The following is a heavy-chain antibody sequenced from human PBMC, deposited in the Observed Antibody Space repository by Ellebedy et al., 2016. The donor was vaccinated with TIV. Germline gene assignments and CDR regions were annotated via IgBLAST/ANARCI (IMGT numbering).Heavy chain of an antibody. CDR3: ARVQWLENYYYYYGMDV. CDR1: GGTFSSYA. D-gene: IGHD6-19*01. CDR2: IIPIFGTA. J-gene: IGHJ6*02. Sequence: AASVKVSCKASGGTFSSYAISWVRQAPGQGLEWMGGIIPIFGTANYAQKFQGRVTITADESTSTAYMELSSLRSEDTAVYYCARVQWLENYYYYYGMDVWGQGTTVTVSS. V-gene: IGHV1-69*13.